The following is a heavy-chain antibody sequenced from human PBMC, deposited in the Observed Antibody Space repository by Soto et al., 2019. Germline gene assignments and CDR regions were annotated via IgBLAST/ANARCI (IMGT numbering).Heavy chain of an antibody. CDR2: ISGSGGST. V-gene: IGHV3-23*01. Sequence: GGYLRLSCAASGFTFSSYAMSWVRQAPGKGLEWVSAISGSGGSTYYADSVKGRFTISRDNSKNTLYLQMNSLRAEDTAVYYCAIVLERYGSSNRFAPRGRGTLVTVSS. CDR1: GFTFSSYA. J-gene: IGHJ5*02. CDR3: AIVLERYGSSNRFAP. D-gene: IGHD1-1*01.